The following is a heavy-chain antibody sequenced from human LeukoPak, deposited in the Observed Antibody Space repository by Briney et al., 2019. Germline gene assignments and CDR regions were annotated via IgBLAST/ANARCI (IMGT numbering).Heavy chain of an antibody. CDR2: INTNTGNP. J-gene: IGHJ6*02. CDR3: ARDWAAMVIYYYYGMDV. Sequence: ASVKLSCKASGYTFTSYAMNWVRQAPGQGLEWMGWINTNTGNPTYAQGFTGRFVFSLDTSVSTAYLQISSLKAEDTAVYYCARDWAAMVIYYYYGMDVWGQGTTVTVSS. D-gene: IGHD5-18*01. V-gene: IGHV7-4-1*02. CDR1: GYTFTSYA.